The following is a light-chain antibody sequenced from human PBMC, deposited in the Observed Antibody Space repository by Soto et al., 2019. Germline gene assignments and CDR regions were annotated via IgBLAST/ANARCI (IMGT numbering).Light chain of an antibody. CDR3: QQHGKWPST. CDR2: DAY. J-gene: IGKJ2*02. CDR1: QSVDRY. Sequence: IVLTQSPGTLSLSPGDRATLSCRASQSVDRYVAWYQQKLGQAPRLLIYDAYTRATGVGARFTGSGSATDFSLTITSLEPEDFAVYYCQQHGKWPSTFGPGTKVDIK. V-gene: IGKV3-11*01.